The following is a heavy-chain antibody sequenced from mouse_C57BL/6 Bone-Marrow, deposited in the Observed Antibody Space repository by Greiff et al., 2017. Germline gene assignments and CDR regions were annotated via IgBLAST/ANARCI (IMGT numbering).Heavy chain of an antibody. J-gene: IGHJ3*01. D-gene: IGHD2-14*01. CDR3: TAYRGGFAY. CDR2: IDPENGDT. Sequence: EVQLQQSGAELVRPGASVKLSCTASGFNIKDDYMHWVKQRPEQGLEWIGWIDPENGDTEYASKFQGKATITADTSSNTAYLKLSSLTSEDTAVYDCTAYRGGFAYWGQGTMVTVSA. CDR1: GFNIKDDY. V-gene: IGHV14-4*01.